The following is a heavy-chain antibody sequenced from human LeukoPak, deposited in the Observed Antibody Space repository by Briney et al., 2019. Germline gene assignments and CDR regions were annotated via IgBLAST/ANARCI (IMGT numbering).Heavy chain of an antibody. CDR1: GYIFTGYY. D-gene: IGHD2-2*02. Sequence: ASVKVSCKASGYIFTGYYIHWVRQAPGQGLEWMGWINPNNGVTNYAQKFQDRVTMTRDTSISTAYMELNRLRSDDTAVYYCARDRYCDSGFCYTESAFDIWGQGTMVTVSS. CDR3: ARDRYCDSGFCYTESAFDI. CDR2: INPNNGVT. V-gene: IGHV1-2*02. J-gene: IGHJ3*02.